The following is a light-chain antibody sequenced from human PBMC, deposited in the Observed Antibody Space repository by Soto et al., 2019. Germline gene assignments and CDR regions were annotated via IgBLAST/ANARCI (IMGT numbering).Light chain of an antibody. CDR1: QNIERW. J-gene: IGKJ1*01. CDR2: DVS. CDR3: QQFKSGTWT. V-gene: IGKV1-5*01. Sequence: DIQMTPSPSTLSASVGDRVTITCRASQNIERWLAWYQQKPGKAPKLLLYDVSSLESGVPSRFSGSGSATVFILTINGLQPDDFATYFCQQFKSGTWTFGQGTKVDIK.